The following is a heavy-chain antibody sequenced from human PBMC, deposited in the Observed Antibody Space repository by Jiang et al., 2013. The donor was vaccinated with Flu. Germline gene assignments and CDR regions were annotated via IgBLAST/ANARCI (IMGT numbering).Heavy chain of an antibody. J-gene: IGHJ4*02. CDR3: SPRY. CDR1: GFTFSSYA. Sequence: PGGSLRLSCSVSGFTFSSYAMNWVRQASGKGLEWVSGISGSGDATYYADSVKGRFTISRDNSKNTLYLQMNSLRAEDTAIYYCSPRYGGQGTLVTVSS. V-gene: IGHV3-23*01. CDR2: ISGSGDAT.